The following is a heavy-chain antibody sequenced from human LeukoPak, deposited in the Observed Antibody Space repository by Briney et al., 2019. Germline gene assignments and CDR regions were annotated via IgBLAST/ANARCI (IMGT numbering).Heavy chain of an antibody. D-gene: IGHD1-26*01. J-gene: IGHJ2*01. CDR3: ARRRKVGATPHYWYFDL. CDR1: GGSISSYY. CDR2: IYYSGST. Sequence: PSETLSLTCTVSGGSISSYYWSWIRQPPGKGLEWIGYIYYSGSTNYNPSLKSRVTISVDTSKNQFSLKLSSVTAADTAVYYCARRRKVGATPHYWYFDLWGRGTLVTVSS. V-gene: IGHV4-59*12.